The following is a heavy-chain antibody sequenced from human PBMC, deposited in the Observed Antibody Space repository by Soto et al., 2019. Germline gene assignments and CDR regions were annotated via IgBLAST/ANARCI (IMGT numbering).Heavy chain of an antibody. CDR2: ISGSGGST. CDR3: AKDHYDILTGFSYFDY. D-gene: IGHD3-9*01. CDR1: GFTFSSYA. Sequence: EVQLLESGGGLVQPGGSLRLPCAASGFTFSSYAMSWVRQAPGKGLEWVSAISGSGGSTYYADSVKGRFTISRDNSKNTLYLQMNSLRAEDTAVYYCAKDHYDILTGFSYFDYWGQGTLVTVSS. J-gene: IGHJ4*02. V-gene: IGHV3-23*01.